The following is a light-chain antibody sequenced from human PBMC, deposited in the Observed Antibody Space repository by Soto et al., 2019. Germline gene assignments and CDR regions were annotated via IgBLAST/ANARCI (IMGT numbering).Light chain of an antibody. V-gene: IGLV2-11*01. J-gene: IGLJ2*01. CDR3: CSYAGTYTRV. CDR2: DVS. Sequence: QSALTQPRSVSGSPGQSVTISCTGTSRDFGDYNYVSWYQQHPGKAPKLMIYDVSKGPSGVPDRFSGSKSGNTASLTISGLQAEDEADYYCCSYAGTYTRVFGGGTKLTVL. CDR1: SRDFGDYNY.